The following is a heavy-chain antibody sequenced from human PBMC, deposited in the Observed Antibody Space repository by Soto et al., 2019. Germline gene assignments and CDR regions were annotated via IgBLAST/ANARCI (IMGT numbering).Heavy chain of an antibody. Sequence: SETLSLTCTVSGGSISSGGYYWSWIRQHPGKGLEWIGYIYYSGSTYYNPSLKSRVTISVDTSKNQFSLKLSSVTAAGTAVYYCARDGPYDILTGYHRGGMDVWGQGTTVTVSS. CDR1: GGSISSGGYY. V-gene: IGHV4-31*03. CDR2: IYYSGST. D-gene: IGHD3-9*01. CDR3: ARDGPYDILTGYHRGGMDV. J-gene: IGHJ6*02.